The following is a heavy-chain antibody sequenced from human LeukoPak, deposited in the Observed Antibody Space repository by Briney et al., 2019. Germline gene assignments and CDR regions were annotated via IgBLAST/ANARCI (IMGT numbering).Heavy chain of an antibody. J-gene: IGHJ6*02. Sequence: PGGSLRLSCAASGFTFSSYSMNWVRQAPGKGLEWVSSISSSSSYIYYADSVKGRFTISRDNAKNSLYLQMNSLRAEDTAVYYCARDMGAHYYDAWVYYYYGMDVWGQGTTVTVSS. CDR2: ISSSSSYI. CDR3: ARDMGAHYYDAWVYYYYGMDV. CDR1: GFTFSSYS. V-gene: IGHV3-21*01. D-gene: IGHD3-22*01.